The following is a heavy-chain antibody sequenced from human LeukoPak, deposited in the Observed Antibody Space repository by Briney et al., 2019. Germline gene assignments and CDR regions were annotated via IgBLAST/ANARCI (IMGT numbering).Heavy chain of an antibody. CDR3: AKDRCSNGNGCYYYYMDV. Sequence: GGSLRLSCAASGFTFRSYGMHWVRQAPGKGLEWVAYIQNDGSNEQYADSVKGRFSISRDSSKNKMYLQMNSLRAEDTDVYYCAKDRCSNGNGCYYYYMDVWGKGTTVTISS. D-gene: IGHD2-8*01. J-gene: IGHJ6*03. CDR2: IQNDGSNE. V-gene: IGHV3-30*02. CDR1: GFTFRSYG.